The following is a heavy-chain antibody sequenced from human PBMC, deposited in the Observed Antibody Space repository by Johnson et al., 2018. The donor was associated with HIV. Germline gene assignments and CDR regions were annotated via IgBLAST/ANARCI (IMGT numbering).Heavy chain of an antibody. CDR2: IKQDGSEK. CDR1: GFTLSSYW. V-gene: IGHV3-7*02. J-gene: IGHJ3*02. D-gene: IGHD3-22*01. Sequence: VQLVESGGGLVQPGGSLRLSCAASGFTLSSYWMSWVRQAPGKGLEWVANIKQDGSEKYYVDSVKGRFTISRDNAKNTLYLQMNSLRAEDTAVYYCARGGYYDSSGSAFDIWGQGTMVTVSS. CDR3: ARGGYYDSSGSAFDI.